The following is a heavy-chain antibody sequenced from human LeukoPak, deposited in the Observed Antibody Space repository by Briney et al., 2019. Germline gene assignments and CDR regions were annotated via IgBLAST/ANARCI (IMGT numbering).Heavy chain of an antibody. CDR1: GFTFSSYG. V-gene: IGHV3-33*01. CDR2: IWYDGSNK. J-gene: IGHJ5*02. CDR3: TRDRTSAS. Sequence: GGSLRLSCAASGFTFSSYGMHWVRQAPGKGLEWVAVIWYDGSNKYYADSVKGRFTISRDNAKNSLYLQMNSLRDEDTAVYYCTRDRTSASWGQGTLVTVSS.